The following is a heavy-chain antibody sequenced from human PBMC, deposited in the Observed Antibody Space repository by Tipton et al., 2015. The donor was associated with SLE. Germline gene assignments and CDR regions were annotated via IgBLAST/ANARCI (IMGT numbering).Heavy chain of an antibody. D-gene: IGHD1-26*01. CDR1: GFTVSSYA. J-gene: IGHJ3*01. Sequence: SLRLSCAASGFTVSSYAMSWVRQAPGKGLEWVSGISGSGGSTYYADSVKGRNIISRDNAKNSLYLQMNSLRAEDTAFYYCARPVGASTRDAFDFWGQGTLVTASS. CDR3: ARPVGASTRDAFDF. V-gene: IGHV3-23*01. CDR2: ISGSGGST.